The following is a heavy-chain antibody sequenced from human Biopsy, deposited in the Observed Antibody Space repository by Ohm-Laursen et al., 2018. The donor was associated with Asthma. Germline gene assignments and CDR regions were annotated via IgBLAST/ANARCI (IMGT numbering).Heavy chain of an antibody. J-gene: IGHJ4*02. D-gene: IGHD2-21*02. CDR1: GYTFIGRH. V-gene: IGHV1-2*06. Sequence: ASVKVSCKASGYTFIGRHIHWMRQAPGQGLEWMGRINPNSGGTNYAQKFQGRVTMTRDTSISTAYMEVSRLRSDDTAVYYCARGVDKVTGLLDHFDSWGQGTLVNVPS. CDR3: ARGVDKVTGLLDHFDS. CDR2: INPNSGGT.